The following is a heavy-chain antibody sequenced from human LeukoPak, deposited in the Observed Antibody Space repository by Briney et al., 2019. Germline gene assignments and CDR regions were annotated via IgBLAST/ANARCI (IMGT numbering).Heavy chain of an antibody. Sequence: SETLSLTCAVSGGSISSGGYSWSWIRQPPGTGLEWIGYIYHSGSTYYNPSLKSRVTISVDRSKNQFSLKLSSVTAADTAVYYCASTYYYDSSGYYYGAEYFQHWGQGTLVTVSS. V-gene: IGHV4-30-2*01. D-gene: IGHD3-22*01. J-gene: IGHJ1*01. CDR1: GGSISSGGYS. CDR3: ASTYYYDSSGYYYGAEYFQH. CDR2: IYHSGST.